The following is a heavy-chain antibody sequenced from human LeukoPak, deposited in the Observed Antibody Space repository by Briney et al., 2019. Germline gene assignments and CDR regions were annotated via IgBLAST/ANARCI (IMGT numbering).Heavy chain of an antibody. D-gene: IGHD3-10*02. J-gene: IGHJ6*04. CDR3: AELGITKIGGV. V-gene: IGHV3-48*03. CDR1: GFTFSSYE. Sequence: PGGSLRLSCAASGFTFSSYEMNWVRQAPGKGLEWVSYISSGSTIYYADSVKGRFTISRDNAKNSLYLQMNSLRAEDTAVYYCAELGITKIGGVWGKGTTVTVSS. CDR2: ISSGSTI.